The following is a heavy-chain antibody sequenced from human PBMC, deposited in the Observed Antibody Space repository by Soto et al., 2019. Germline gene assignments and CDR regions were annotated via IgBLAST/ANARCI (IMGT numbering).Heavy chain of an antibody. Sequence: QVQLQESGPGLVKPSETLSLTCTVSGGSISSYYWSWIRQPPGKGLEWIGYIYYSGSTNYNPSLTSRVTISVDTSKNQFSRKLSSVTAADTAVYYCARAWGYYFDYWGQGTLVTVSS. J-gene: IGHJ4*02. V-gene: IGHV4-59*01. CDR1: GGSISSYY. D-gene: IGHD3-16*01. CDR2: IYYSGST. CDR3: ARAWGYYFDY.